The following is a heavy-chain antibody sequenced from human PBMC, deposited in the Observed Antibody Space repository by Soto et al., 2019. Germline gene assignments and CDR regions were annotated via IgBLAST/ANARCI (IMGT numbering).Heavy chain of an antibody. D-gene: IGHD3-16*01. CDR2: INPDKGDT. J-gene: IGHJ4*02. CDR3: ARDYEAGNFDY. Sequence: ASVKVSCKASGYTFTCYYIHWVRQAPGQGLEWMGWINPDKGDTGYAQKFQGRVTMTRDTSISTGYMELIRLRSDDTAVYFCARDYEAGNFDYWGQGTLVTVSS. CDR1: GYTFTCYY. V-gene: IGHV1-2*02.